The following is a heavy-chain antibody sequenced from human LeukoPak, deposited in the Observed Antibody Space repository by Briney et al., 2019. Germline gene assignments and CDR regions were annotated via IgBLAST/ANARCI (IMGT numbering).Heavy chain of an antibody. V-gene: IGHV4-61*08. CDR3: ARENPSGYYNRPIDY. J-gene: IGHJ4*02. CDR1: GGSISSGDYY. Sequence: SETLSLTCTVSGGSISSGDYYWSWIRQPPGKGLEWIGDIYYSGSIKYNPSLKSRVTMSVDTSKNQFSLKLSSVTAADTAIYYCARENPSGYYNRPIDYWGQGTLVTVSS. CDR2: IYYSGSI. D-gene: IGHD3-22*01.